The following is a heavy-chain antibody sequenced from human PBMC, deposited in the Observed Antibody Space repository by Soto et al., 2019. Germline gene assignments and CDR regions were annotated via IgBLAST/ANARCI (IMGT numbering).Heavy chain of an antibody. V-gene: IGHV3-33*01. J-gene: IGHJ4*02. CDR1: GFTFSSYG. D-gene: IGHD1-1*01. CDR3: VRDLGNDSDY. Sequence: QVQLVESGGGVVQPGRSLGLSCAASGFTFSSYGMHWVRQAPGKGLEWLAIIWYDGTNEDYADSVQGRFTISRDNSKNTLYLQMNSLRTEDTAVYYCVRDLGNDSDYWGQGTLVTVSS. CDR2: IWYDGTNE.